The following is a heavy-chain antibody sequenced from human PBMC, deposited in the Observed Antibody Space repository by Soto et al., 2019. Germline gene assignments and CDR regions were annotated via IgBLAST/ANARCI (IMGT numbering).Heavy chain of an antibody. J-gene: IGHJ4*02. CDR3: AKDLYSSGWYPPFDY. Sequence: GGSLRLSCAASGFTFSSYGMHWVRQAPGKGLEWVAVISYDGSNKYYADSVKGRFTISRDNSKNTLYLQMNSLRAEDTAVYYCAKDLYSSGWYPPFDYWGQGTLVTVSS. D-gene: IGHD6-19*01. V-gene: IGHV3-30*18. CDR2: ISYDGSNK. CDR1: GFTFSSYG.